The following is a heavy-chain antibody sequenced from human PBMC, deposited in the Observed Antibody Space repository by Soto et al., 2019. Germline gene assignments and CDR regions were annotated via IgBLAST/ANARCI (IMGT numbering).Heavy chain of an antibody. Sequence: QITLKESGPTLVKPTQTLTLTCTFSGLSLSTSGVAVGWIRQPPGKALEWLALIYWDDDKRYNPSLKSRLTITKGTSKNQVVLTITNMDPVDTAKYYCVHRSSRYFQPWGQGTLVAVSS. V-gene: IGHV2-5*02. CDR3: VHRSSRYFQP. CDR1: GLSLSTSGVA. CDR2: IYWDDDK. J-gene: IGHJ1*01.